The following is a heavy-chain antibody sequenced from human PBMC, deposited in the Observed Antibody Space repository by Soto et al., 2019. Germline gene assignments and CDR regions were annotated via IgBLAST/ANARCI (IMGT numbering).Heavy chain of an antibody. V-gene: IGHV3-7*05. CDR1: GFSFSNYW. J-gene: IGHJ4*02. CDR2: INPDGGAK. CDR3: AKAFYNGNSDFGY. D-gene: IGHD3-10*01. Sequence: EVHLVESGGGLVQPGGSLRLSCAASGFSFSNYWMTLVRQAPGKGLEWVANINPDGGAKYYVESVKGRFSISRDNAKNSLYLQMSSLRAEDTAVYYCAKAFYNGNSDFGYWGQGTLVTVSS.